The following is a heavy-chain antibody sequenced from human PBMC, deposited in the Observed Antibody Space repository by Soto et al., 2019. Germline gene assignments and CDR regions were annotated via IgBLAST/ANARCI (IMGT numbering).Heavy chain of an antibody. CDR1: GFTVSSKY. CDR3: ARDKTARDAFDI. J-gene: IGHJ3*02. CDR2: IYSGGST. Sequence: HPGGALRLFCAASGFTVSSKYMSWVRQAPGKGLEWVSVIYSGGSTYYADSVTGRFTISRDNPKNTLYLQMNSLRAEDTAVYYCARDKTARDAFDIWGQGTMVTVSS. V-gene: IGHV3-53*01.